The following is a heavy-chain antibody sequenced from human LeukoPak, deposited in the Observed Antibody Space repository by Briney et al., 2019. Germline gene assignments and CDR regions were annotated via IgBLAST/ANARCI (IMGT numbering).Heavy chain of an antibody. CDR2: IIPIFGTA. V-gene: IGHV1-69*05. D-gene: IGHD3-3*01. CDR3: ARAPYCDFWSGAYYFDY. J-gene: IGHJ4*02. Sequence: SVKVSCKASGGTFSSYAISWVRQAPGQGLEWMGGIIPIFGTANYAQKFQGRVTITTDESTSTAYMELSSLRSEDTAVYYCARAPYCDFWSGAYYFDYWGQGTLVTVSS. CDR1: GGTFSSYA.